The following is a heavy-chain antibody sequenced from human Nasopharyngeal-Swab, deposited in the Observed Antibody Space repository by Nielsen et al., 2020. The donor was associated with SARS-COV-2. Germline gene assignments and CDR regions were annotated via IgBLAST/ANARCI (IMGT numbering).Heavy chain of an antibody. CDR3: AKSMAYFQLSGTYNLDF. J-gene: IGHJ4*02. CDR2: IWYDGSNK. D-gene: IGHD2-21*01. V-gene: IGHV3-30*02. Sequence: GESLKISCAASGFIFRTYGMHWVRQSPDKGLEWVAAIWYDGSNKYYADSVKGRFTVSRDSSKNTVYLQMNSLRPDDTAVYFCAKSMAYFQLSGTYNLDFWGQGTLVTVSS. CDR1: GFIFRTYG.